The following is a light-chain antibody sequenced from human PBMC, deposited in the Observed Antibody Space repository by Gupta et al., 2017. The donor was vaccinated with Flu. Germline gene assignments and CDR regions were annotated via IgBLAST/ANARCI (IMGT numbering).Light chain of an antibody. CDR3: QQYYSTPYT. V-gene: IGKV4-1*01. Sequence: DIVMTQSPDSLAVSLGERATINCKSSQSVLYNSNNKNYLAWYQQKPGQPPKLLIYWASTRESGVPDRFSGSASGTDFTLTISSLHAEDVALYYCQQYYSTPYTFGQGTKLEIK. CDR2: WAS. CDR1: QSVLYNSNNKNY. J-gene: IGKJ2*01.